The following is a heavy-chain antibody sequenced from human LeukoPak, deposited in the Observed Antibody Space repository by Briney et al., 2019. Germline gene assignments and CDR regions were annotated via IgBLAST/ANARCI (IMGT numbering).Heavy chain of an antibody. CDR2: IYYSGST. CDR3: ARGNLRDYRRYYYYMDV. V-gene: IGHV4-39*07. D-gene: IGHD4-11*01. Sequence: PSETLSLTCTVSGGSISSSSYYWGWIRQPPGKGLEWIGSIYYSGSTYYNPSLKSRVTMSVDTSKNQFSLKLSSVTAADTAVYYCARGNLRDYRRYYYYMDVWGKGTTVTVSS. J-gene: IGHJ6*03. CDR1: GGSISSSSYY.